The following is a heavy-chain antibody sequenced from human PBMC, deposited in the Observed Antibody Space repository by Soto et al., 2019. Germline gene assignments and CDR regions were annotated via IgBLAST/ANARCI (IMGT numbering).Heavy chain of an antibody. CDR3: ATSLWFGTQVEL. J-gene: IGHJ5*02. CDR1: GGYFNDNY. CDR2: ISRSGTT. Sequence: QVQLQQWGAGLLKPSETLSLSCAVYGGYFNDNYYTWFRQPPGKGLEWIGEISRSGTTKYIPSLKSRASTSFDTSKTQVSLKVTSVTAAATAVYYCATSLWFGTQVELWGQGALVTVSS. D-gene: IGHD3-10*01. V-gene: IGHV4-34*01.